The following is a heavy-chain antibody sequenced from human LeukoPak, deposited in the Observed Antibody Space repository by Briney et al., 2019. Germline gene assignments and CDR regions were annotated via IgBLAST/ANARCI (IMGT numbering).Heavy chain of an antibody. CDR1: GYTFTSYG. J-gene: IGHJ4*02. CDR3: ARDLYSRGDTAMSLDY. V-gene: IGHV1-18*01. Sequence: GASVKVSCKASGYTFTSYGISWVRQAPGQGLEWMGWISAYNGNTNYAQKLQGRVTMTTDTSTSTAYMELRSLRSDDTAVYYCARDLYSRGDTAMSLDYWGQGTLVTVPS. D-gene: IGHD5-18*01. CDR2: ISAYNGNT.